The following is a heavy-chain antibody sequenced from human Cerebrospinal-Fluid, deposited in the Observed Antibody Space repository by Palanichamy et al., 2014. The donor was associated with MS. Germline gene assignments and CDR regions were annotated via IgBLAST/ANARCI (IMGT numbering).Heavy chain of an antibody. CDR1: GYIFSDYA. V-gene: IGHV1-3*04. CDR2: INTGNGKT. J-gene: IGHJ3*02. Sequence: QVQLVQSGAEVKKPGASVKVSCKASGYIFSDYAIHWVRRAPGQNFEWMGWINTGNGKTQYSQKFQGRVTIIRDTSANTAYLDVGSLRSEDTAVYYCARDRSHLQIPDAFDIWGQGTMVTVSA. CDR3: ARDRSHLQIPDAFDI.